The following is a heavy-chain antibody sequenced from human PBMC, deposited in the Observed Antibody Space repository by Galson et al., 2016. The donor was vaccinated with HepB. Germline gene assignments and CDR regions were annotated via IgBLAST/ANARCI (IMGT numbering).Heavy chain of an antibody. J-gene: IGHJ3*01. D-gene: IGHD2/OR15-2a*01. V-gene: IGHV5-51*01. CDR1: GYSFATSY. CDR2: IYPRDSET. Sequence: SGAEVKKPGESLKISCEGSGYSFATSYIAWVRQMPGKGLEWMGIIYPRDSETTYSPSFEGQVTVSVDTSISTVFLQWGSLKASDTALYYCTKPSQGATFFGGETAFDLWGQGTMVTVSS. CDR3: TKPSQGATFFGGETAFDL.